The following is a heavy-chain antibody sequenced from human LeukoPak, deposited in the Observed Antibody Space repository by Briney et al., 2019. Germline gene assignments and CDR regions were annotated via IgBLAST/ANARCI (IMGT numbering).Heavy chain of an antibody. CDR3: ARGRGSGRPYDY. D-gene: IGHD3-10*01. V-gene: IGHV1-69*05. CDR1: GGTFSSYA. CDR2: IIPIFGTA. J-gene: IGHJ4*02. Sequence: SVKVSCKASGGTFSSYAISWVRQAPGQGLEWMGRIIPIFGTANYAQKFQGRVTITTDESTSTAYMELSSLRSEDTAVYYCARGRGSGRPYDYWGQGTLVTVSS.